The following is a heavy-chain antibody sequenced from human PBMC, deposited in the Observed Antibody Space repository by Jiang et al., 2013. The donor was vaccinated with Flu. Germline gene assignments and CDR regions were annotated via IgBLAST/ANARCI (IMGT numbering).Heavy chain of an antibody. Sequence: VQLVESGAEVKKPGESLKISCKGSGYSFTSYWIGWVRRMPGKGLEWMGIIFPGDSDTRYSPSFQGQVTISADKSISTAYLQWSSLKASDTAMYYCAKSGVGESIVGATPFDHWGQGTLVTVSS. CDR2: IFPGDSDT. D-gene: IGHD1-26*01. CDR3: AKSGVGESIVGATPFDH. CDR1: GYSFTSYW. J-gene: IGHJ4*02. V-gene: IGHV5-51*01.